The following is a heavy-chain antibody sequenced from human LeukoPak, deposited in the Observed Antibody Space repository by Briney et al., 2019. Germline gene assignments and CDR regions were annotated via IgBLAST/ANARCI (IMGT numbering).Heavy chain of an antibody. CDR2: INHSGST. D-gene: IGHD2-2*01. J-gene: IGHJ4*02. CDR1: GGSFSGYY. V-gene: IGHV4-34*01. Sequence: SETLSLTCAVYGGSFSGYYWSWIRQPPGKGLEWIGEINHSGSTNYNPSLKSRVTISVDTSKNQFSLKLSSVTAADTAVYYCARGPTYQPIDSWGQGTLVTVSS. CDR3: ARGPTYQPIDS.